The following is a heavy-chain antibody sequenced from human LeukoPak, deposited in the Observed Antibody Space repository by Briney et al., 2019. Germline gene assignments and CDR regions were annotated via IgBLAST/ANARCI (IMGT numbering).Heavy chain of an antibody. D-gene: IGHD3-16*01. V-gene: IGHV3-23*01. CDR1: GFTFGTSA. J-gene: IGHJ4*02. CDR3: TKRGAYYVDY. CDR2: ITSGDGSP. Sequence: PGGSLRLSCAASGFTFGTSAMSWVRQTPEKGLEWVSTITSGDGSPYYADSVKGRFTISRDNSNNMLYLQMNSLRAEDTAVYYCTKRGAYYVDYWGRGIPVTASS.